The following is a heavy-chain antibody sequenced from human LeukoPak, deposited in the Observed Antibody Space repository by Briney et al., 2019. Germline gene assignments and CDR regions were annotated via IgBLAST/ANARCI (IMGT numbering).Heavy chain of an antibody. CDR2: ISAYNGNT. J-gene: IGHJ4*02. D-gene: IGHD6-19*01. CDR1: GYTFTSYA. Sequence: ASVKVSCKASGYTFTSYAISWVRQAPGQGLEWMGWISAYNGNTNYAQKLQGRVTMTTDTSTSTAYMELRSLRSDDTAVYYCARDRLIAVAGTRRYDYWGQGTLVTVSS. V-gene: IGHV1-18*01. CDR3: ARDRLIAVAGTRRYDY.